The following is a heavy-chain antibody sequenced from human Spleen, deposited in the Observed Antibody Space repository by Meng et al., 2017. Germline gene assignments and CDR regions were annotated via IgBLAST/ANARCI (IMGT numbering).Heavy chain of an antibody. Sequence: GESLKISCAASGFTFSTYSMSWVRQGPGTGLEWVSSISYSSGFIDYTDSVRGRFTISRDNAKNSLYLQMNSLRAEDTAVYYCARFIVGASGFDYWGQGTLVTVSS. D-gene: IGHD1-26*01. V-gene: IGHV3-21*01. CDR3: ARFIVGASGFDY. J-gene: IGHJ4*02. CDR2: ISYSSGFI. CDR1: GFTFSTYS.